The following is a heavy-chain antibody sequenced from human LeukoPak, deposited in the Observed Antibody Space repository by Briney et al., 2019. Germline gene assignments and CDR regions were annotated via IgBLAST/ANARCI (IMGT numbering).Heavy chain of an antibody. Sequence: PSETLSLTCAVYGGSFSGYYWGWLRQTPGKGLEWIGSIDYSGSTYYNPSLKSRVTISGDTSKNQFSLKLSSVTAADTAVYYCARRVRGTVLMVYAIEGVGDWFDPWGQGTLVTVSS. J-gene: IGHJ5*02. D-gene: IGHD2-8*01. V-gene: IGHV4-34*01. CDR3: ARRVRGTVLMVYAIEGVGDWFDP. CDR2: IDYSGST. CDR1: GGSFSGYY.